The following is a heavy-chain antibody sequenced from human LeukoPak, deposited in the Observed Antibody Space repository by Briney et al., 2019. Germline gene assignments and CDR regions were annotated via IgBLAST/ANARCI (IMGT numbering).Heavy chain of an antibody. CDR1: GFTFNTYG. CDR2: TSGSGGST. V-gene: IGHV3-23*01. CDR3: ARGCSSTSCHTADNWFDP. J-gene: IGHJ5*01. D-gene: IGHD2-2*01. Sequence: GGSLRLSCAASGFTFNTYGMTWVRQAPGKGLEWVSATSGSGGSTYYADSVKGRFTISRDNAKNSLYLQMNSLRAEDTAVYYCARGCSSTSCHTADNWFDPWGQGTLVTVSS.